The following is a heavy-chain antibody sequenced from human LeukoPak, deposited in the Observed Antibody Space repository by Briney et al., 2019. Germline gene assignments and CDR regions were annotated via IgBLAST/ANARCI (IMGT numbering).Heavy chain of an antibody. CDR1: GGTFSSYA. CDR2: IIPIFGTA. J-gene: IGHJ4*02. D-gene: IGHD3-22*01. Sequence: GASVKVSCKASGGTFSSYAISWVRQAPGQGLEWMGGIIPIFGTANYAQKFQGRVTITADESTSTAYMELSSLRSEDTAVYYCAKDYYDSSGYYYHYFDYWGQGTLVTVSS. V-gene: IGHV1-69*13. CDR3: AKDYYDSSGYYYHYFDY.